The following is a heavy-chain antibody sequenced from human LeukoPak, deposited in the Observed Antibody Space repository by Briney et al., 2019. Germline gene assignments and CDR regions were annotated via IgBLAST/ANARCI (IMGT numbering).Heavy chain of an antibody. V-gene: IGHV1-69*04. J-gene: IGHJ4*02. CDR3: ARERIAAASVFDY. CDR1: GGTFSSYT. CDR2: IIPILGIA. D-gene: IGHD6-13*01. Sequence: SVKVSCKASGGTFSSYTISWVRQAPGQGLEWMGRIIPILGIANYAQKFQGRVTITADKSTSTAYMELSSLRSEDTVVYYCARERIAAASVFDYWGQGTLVTVSS.